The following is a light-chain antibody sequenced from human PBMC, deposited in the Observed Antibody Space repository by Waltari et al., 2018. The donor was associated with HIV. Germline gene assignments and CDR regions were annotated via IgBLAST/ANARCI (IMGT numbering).Light chain of an antibody. J-gene: IGLJ2*01. V-gene: IGLV1-47*01. CDR2: RNN. Sequence: QSVLTQPPSASGTPGQRVTISCSGSSSNIGSNYVYWYQQLPGTATKLLIYRNNQRPSGVPDRFSGSKSGTSASLAISGLRSEDEADYYCAAWDASLSAVVFGGGTKLTVL. CDR1: SSNIGSNY. CDR3: AAWDASLSAVV.